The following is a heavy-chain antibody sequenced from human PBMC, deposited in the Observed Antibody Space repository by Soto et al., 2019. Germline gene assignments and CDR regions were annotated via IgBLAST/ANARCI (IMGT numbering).Heavy chain of an antibody. CDR2: ISPYNGNT. V-gene: IGHV1-18*01. D-gene: IGHD4-17*01. Sequence: ASVKVSCKASGYIFTTYGINWVRQAPGQGLEWMGWISPYNGNTNFAQKFQGRLTMTTDTSTSTAYMDLRSLRFDDTAVYYCARDSVAYGDYRYWGQGTLVTVS. CDR3: ARDSVAYGDYRY. CDR1: GYIFTTYG. J-gene: IGHJ4*02.